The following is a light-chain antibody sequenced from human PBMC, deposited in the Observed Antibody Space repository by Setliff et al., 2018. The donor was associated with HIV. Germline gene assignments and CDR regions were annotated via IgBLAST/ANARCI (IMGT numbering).Light chain of an antibody. CDR3: QVWDTSNDHHV. J-gene: IGLJ1*01. CDR1: NIGSKS. V-gene: IGLV3-21*03. Sequence: YELTQPPSVSVAPGKTARITCGGNNIGSKSVHWYQQKPGQAPVLVVYDDNDRPSGIPERFSGSNSGNTATLTISRVEAGDEADYYCQVWDTSNDHHVFGTGTRSPS. CDR2: DDN.